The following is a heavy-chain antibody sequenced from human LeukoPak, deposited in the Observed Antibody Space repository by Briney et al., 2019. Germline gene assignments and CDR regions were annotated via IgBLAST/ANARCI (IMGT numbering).Heavy chain of an antibody. CDR3: ARGFQYSCHSSEPKYYFDY. CDR2: IGSSSSYI. J-gene: IGHJ4*02. CDR1: GFIFSSYA. V-gene: IGHV3-21*01. Sequence: PGGSLRLSCAASGFIFSSYAMNWVRQAPGKGLEWVSSIGSSSSYIYYADSMKGRFTISRDNAKNSLYLQVNSLRAEHTAVYFCARGFQYSCHSSEPKYYFDYWGQGTLVTVSS. D-gene: IGHD3-22*01.